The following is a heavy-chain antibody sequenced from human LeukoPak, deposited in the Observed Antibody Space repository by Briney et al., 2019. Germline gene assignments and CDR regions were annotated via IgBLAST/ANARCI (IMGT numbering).Heavy chain of an antibody. CDR2: ISWNSGSI. CDR1: GFTFDDYA. CDR3: AKHGGYSGGYSRLDY. V-gene: IGHV3-9*01. Sequence: GWALRLSCAASGFTFDDYAMHWVRQAPGKGLEWVSGISWNSGSIGYADSVKGRFTISRDNAKNSLYLQMNSLRAADTALYYCAKHGGYSGGYSRLDYLGQGTLVTGSS. D-gene: IGHD1-26*01. J-gene: IGHJ4*02.